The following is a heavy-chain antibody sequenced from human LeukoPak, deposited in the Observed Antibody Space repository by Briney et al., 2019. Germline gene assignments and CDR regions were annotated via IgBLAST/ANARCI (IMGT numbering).Heavy chain of an antibody. J-gene: IGHJ4*02. D-gene: IGHD3-22*01. V-gene: IGHV1-69*13. CDR1: GYTFTGYY. CDR3: ARQYYYDSSGYYSDYYFDY. CDR2: IIPIFGTA. Sequence: SVKVSCKASGYTFTGYYMHWVRQAPGQGLEWMGGIIPIFGTANYAQKFQGRVTITADESTSTAYMELSSLRSEDTAVYYCARQYYYDSSGYYSDYYFDYWGQGTLVTVSS.